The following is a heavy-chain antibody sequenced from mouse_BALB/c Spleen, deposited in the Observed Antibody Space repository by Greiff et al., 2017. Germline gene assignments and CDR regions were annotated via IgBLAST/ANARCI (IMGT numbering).Heavy chain of an antibody. CDR3: ARGGNYFDY. CDR2: INPYNGDT. V-gene: IGHV1-20*02. CDR1: GYSFTGYF. J-gene: IGHJ2*01. Sequence: EVQRVESGPELVKPGASVKISCKASGYSFTGYFMNWVMQSHGKSLEWIGRINPYNGDTFYNQKFKGKATLTVDKSSSTAHMELRSLASEDSAVYYCARGGNYFDYWGQGTTLTVSS.